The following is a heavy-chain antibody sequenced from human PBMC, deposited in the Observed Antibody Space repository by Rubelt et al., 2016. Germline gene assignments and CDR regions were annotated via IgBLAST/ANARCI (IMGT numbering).Heavy chain of an antibody. J-gene: IGHJ4*02. CDR1: GFTFSSYW. CDR3: ARSWYSDYDLNY. V-gene: IGHV3-7*01. Sequence: EVQLVESGGGLVKPGGSLRLSCAASGFTFSSYWMTWVRQAPGKGLEWVANIKEDGSDKYYVDSVKGRFTISRDNAKNSLYLQMNSLRVEDTAVYYCARSWYSDYDLNYWGQGTLVTVSS. CDR2: IKEDGSDK. D-gene: IGHD5-12*01.